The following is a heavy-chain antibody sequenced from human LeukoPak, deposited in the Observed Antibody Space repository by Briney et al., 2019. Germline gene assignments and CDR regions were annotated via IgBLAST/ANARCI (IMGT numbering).Heavy chain of an antibody. CDR2: ISWNSGGI. CDR1: GFTFDDYA. Sequence: PGGSLRLSCAASGFTFDDYAMHWVRQAPGKGLEWVSGISWNSGGIGYADSVKGRFTISRDNAKNSLYLQMNGLRAEDTALYYCARQPAAISDYYYYYYMDVWGKGTTVTVSS. CDR3: ARQPAAISDYYYYYYMDV. J-gene: IGHJ6*03. D-gene: IGHD2-2*01. V-gene: IGHV3-9*01.